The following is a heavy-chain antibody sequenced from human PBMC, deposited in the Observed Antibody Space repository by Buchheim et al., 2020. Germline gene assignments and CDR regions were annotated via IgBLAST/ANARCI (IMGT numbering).Heavy chain of an antibody. V-gene: IGHV4-30-2*01. CDR1: GGFISRDQYS. J-gene: IGHJ4*02. CDR2: IYHSGTT. D-gene: IGHD5-24*01. Sequence: QLQLRESGSRLLKPSETLSLTCDVSGGFISRDQYSWGWIRQPPGKGLEWIGYIYHSGTTYYNASLRSRVTISVDSSKNQFSLNLTSVTAADTAVYYCARGGWTNGYRWGQGIL. CDR3: ARGGWTNGYR.